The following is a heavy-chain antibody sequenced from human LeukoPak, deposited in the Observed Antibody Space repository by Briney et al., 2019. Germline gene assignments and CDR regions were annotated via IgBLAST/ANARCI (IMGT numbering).Heavy chain of an antibody. CDR2: INPSGGST. CDR3: ARFAVHRRITVAGQFGLDY. D-gene: IGHD6-19*01. J-gene: IGHJ4*02. V-gene: IGHV1-46*01. Sequence: GASVKVSCKASGYTFTNYYMHWVRQAPGQGLEWMGIINPSGGSTSYAQRFQGRVTMTRDTSTSTVYMELSSLRSEDTAVYYCARFAVHRRITVAGQFGLDYWGQGTLVSLSS. CDR1: GYTFTNYY.